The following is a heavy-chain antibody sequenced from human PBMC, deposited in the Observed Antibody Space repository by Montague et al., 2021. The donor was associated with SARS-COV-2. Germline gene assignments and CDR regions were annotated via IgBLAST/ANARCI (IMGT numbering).Heavy chain of an antibody. CDR2: ISYDGSKK. D-gene: IGHD3-10*01. CDR3: ARATALLWFGEGKTAFDP. J-gene: IGHJ5*02. V-gene: IGHV3-30*03. CDR1: GFHFNNYG. Sequence: SLSLSCAASGFHFNNYGMHWVRQTPGRGLEWMAVISYDGSKKYYADSLRGRFTISRDNSEKTLFLQMTGLRPEDTAVYYCARATALLWFGEGKTAFDPWGQGTLVTVSS.